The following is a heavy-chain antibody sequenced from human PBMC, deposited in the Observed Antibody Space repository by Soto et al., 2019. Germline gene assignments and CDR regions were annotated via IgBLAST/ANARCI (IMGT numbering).Heavy chain of an antibody. D-gene: IGHD6-13*01. CDR3: ASFIAAAGTFSGQHWFDP. CDR2: INPGNGNT. Sequence: DWMGWINPGNGNTKYSPKFQGRVTITRDTSASTAYMELRSLRSDDTAVYYCASFIAAAGTFSGQHWFDPWGQGTLVTVSS. J-gene: IGHJ5*02. V-gene: IGHV1-3*01.